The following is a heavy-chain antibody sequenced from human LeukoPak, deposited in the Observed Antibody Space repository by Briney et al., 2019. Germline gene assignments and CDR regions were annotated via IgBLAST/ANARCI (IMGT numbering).Heavy chain of an antibody. Sequence: SETLSLTCTVSGGSISSYYWSWIRQPPGKGLEWIGYIYYSGSTNYNPSLKSRVTISVDTSKNQFSLKLSSVTAADTAVYYCARGITMIVVVSHNWFDPWGQGTLVTVSS. CDR3: ARGITMIVVVSHNWFDP. D-gene: IGHD3-22*01. V-gene: IGHV4-59*08. CDR1: GGSISSYY. J-gene: IGHJ5*02. CDR2: IYYSGST.